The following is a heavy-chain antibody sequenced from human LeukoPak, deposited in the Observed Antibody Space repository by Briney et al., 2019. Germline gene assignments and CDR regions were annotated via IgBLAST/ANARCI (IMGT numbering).Heavy chain of an antibody. CDR1: GFTFSSYS. D-gene: IGHD6-13*01. J-gene: IGHJ4*02. V-gene: IGHV3-21*01. Sequence: PGGSLRLSCAASGFTFSSYSMNWVRQAPGKGLEWVSSISSSSSYIYYADSVKGRFTISRDNAKNSLYLQMNSLRAEDTAVYYCAKGSSWLSLLDYWGQGTLVTVSS. CDR2: ISSSSSYI. CDR3: AKGSSWLSLLDY.